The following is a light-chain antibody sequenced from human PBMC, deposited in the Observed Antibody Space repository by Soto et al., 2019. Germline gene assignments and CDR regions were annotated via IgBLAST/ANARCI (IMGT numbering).Light chain of an antibody. V-gene: IGKV1-5*03. CDR3: QQYNSYSWT. Sequence: DIQPTQSPSTLSASVGDRLTITCRASQSISSWVAWYQQKPGKAPKLLIYKASSLESGVPSRFSGSGSGTEFTLTISSLQPDDFATYYCQQYNSYSWTFGQGTKVDIK. J-gene: IGKJ1*01. CDR1: QSISSW. CDR2: KAS.